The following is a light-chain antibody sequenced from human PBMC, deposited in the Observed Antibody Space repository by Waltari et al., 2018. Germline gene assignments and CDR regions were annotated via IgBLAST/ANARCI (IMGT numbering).Light chain of an antibody. J-gene: IGKJ1*01. CDR1: PSISVY. V-gene: IGKV1-39*01. Sequence: DIQMTQSPSTLSASVGDRVTISCRAGPSISVYLNWYQQKHGEAPKLLIHGATTLENGVPTRFSGSGSGTDFTLTISTLQPEDFATYYCQQSFTTLWTFGQGTEVEIK. CDR3: QQSFTTLWT. CDR2: GAT.